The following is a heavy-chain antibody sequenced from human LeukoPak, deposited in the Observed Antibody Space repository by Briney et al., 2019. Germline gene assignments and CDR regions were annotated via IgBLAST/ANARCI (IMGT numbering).Heavy chain of an antibody. CDR1: GGSISSYY. D-gene: IGHD4-17*01. Sequence: PSETLSLTCTVSGGSISSYYWSWIRQPAGKGLEWIGRIYTSGSTNYNPSLKSRVTMSVDTSKNQFSLKLSSVTAADTAVYYCARDYGDYAYCYYYCMDVWGKGTTVTVSS. CDR3: ARDYGDYAYCYYYCMDV. J-gene: IGHJ6*03. CDR2: IYTSGST. V-gene: IGHV4-4*07.